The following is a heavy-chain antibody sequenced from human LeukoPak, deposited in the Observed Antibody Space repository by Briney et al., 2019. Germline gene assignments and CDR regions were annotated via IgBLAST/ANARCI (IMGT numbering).Heavy chain of an antibody. Sequence: PSGTLSLTCAVSGGSISSSNWWSWVRQPPGKGLEWIGEIYHSGSTNYNPSLKSRVTISVDKSKNQFSLKLSSVTAADTAVYYCARAGEYYYDSSGYYPWGQGTLVTVSS. CDR2: IYHSGST. V-gene: IGHV4-4*02. CDR1: GGSISSSNW. J-gene: IGHJ5*02. CDR3: ARAGEYYYDSSGYYP. D-gene: IGHD3-22*01.